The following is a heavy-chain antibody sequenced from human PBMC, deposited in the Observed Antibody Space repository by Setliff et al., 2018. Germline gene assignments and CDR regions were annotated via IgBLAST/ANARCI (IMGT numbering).Heavy chain of an antibody. CDR3: ARGLSKRDY. CDR1: GGTLTDYF. Sequence: SETLSLTCTVSGGTLTDYFWSWVRQPPGKRLEWIGDIDHGGGSSYNPSLQSRVTLSLDTSENEFSLRLTSVTAADTAVYYCARGLSKRDYWGQGTLVTVSS. V-gene: IGHV4-34*01. CDR2: IDHGGGS. J-gene: IGHJ4*02.